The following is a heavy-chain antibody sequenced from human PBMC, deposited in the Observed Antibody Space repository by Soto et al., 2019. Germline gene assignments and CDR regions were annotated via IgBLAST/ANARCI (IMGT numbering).Heavy chain of an antibody. CDR3: ARQPNIGYCSSTSCDGYYGMDV. J-gene: IGHJ6*02. V-gene: IGHV4-39*01. CDR2: IYYSGST. Sequence: SETLSLTCTVSGGSISSSSYYWGWIRQPPGKGLEWIGSIYYSGSTYYNPSLKSRVTISVDTSKNKFSLKLSSVTAADTAVYYCARQPNIGYCSSTSCDGYYGMDVWGQGTTVTVSS. D-gene: IGHD2-2*01. CDR1: GGSISSSSYY.